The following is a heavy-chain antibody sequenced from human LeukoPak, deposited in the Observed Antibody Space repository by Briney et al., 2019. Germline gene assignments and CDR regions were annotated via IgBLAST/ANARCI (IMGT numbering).Heavy chain of an antibody. CDR3: ARQGYCSSVSCFNWFDH. CDR1: GYAISSGYY. V-gene: IGHV4-38-2*01. J-gene: IGHJ5*02. CDR2: VYYSGTT. Sequence: SEALSLTCAVSGYAISSGYYWAWIRQPPGKGLEWIGRVYYSGTTYHNPSLKSRVTIYVDTSKSQFSLNLSSVTASDTAVYYCARQGYCSSVSCFNWFDHWGQGTLVIVSS. D-gene: IGHD2-2*01.